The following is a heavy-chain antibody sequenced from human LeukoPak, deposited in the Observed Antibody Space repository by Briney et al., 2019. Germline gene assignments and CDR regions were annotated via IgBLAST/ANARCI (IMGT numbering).Heavy chain of an antibody. Sequence: GGSLRLSCAASGITFSSYAMSWVRQAPGKGLEWVSAISGSGGSTYYADSVKGRFTISRDNSKNTLYLQMNSLRAEDTAVYYCAKGVVPAAIRGNWFDPWGQGTLVTVSS. CDR3: AKGVVPAAIRGNWFDP. V-gene: IGHV3-23*01. D-gene: IGHD2-2*02. CDR2: ISGSGGST. J-gene: IGHJ5*02. CDR1: GITFSSYA.